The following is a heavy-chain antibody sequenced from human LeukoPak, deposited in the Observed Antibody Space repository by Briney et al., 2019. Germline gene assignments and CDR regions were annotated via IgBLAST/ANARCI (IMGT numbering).Heavy chain of an antibody. J-gene: IGHJ4*02. V-gene: IGHV1-69*04. Sequence: GASVKVSCKASGGTFSSYAISWVRPAPGQGLEWMGRIIPILGIANYAQKFQGRVTITADKSTSTAYMELSSLRSEDTAVYYCARDMIGGIPDYIDYWGQGTLVTLSS. CDR1: GGTFSSYA. CDR2: IIPILGIA. D-gene: IGHD3-16*01. CDR3: ARDMIGGIPDYIDY.